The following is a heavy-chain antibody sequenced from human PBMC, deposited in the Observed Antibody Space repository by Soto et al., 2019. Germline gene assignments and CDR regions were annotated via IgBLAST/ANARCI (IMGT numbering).Heavy chain of an antibody. CDR2: IYYSGST. D-gene: IGHD6-13*01. Sequence: TLSLTCTVSGGSISSYYWSWIRQPPGKGLEWIGYIYYSGSTNYNPSLKSRVTISVDTSKNQFSLKLSSVTAADTAVYYCAGWYSSSWTLSFDYWGQGTLVTVSS. J-gene: IGHJ4*02. CDR1: GGSISSYY. V-gene: IGHV4-59*01. CDR3: AGWYSSSWTLSFDY.